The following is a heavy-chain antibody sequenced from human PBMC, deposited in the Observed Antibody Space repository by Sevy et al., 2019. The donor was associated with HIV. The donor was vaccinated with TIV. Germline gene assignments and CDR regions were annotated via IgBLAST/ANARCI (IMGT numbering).Heavy chain of an antibody. CDR1: HFTFSDAW. Sequence: GGSLRLSCAASHFTFSDAWMNWVRQAPGKGLEWVGRIKSKIDGGTTDFAAPVKGRFTVSRDDSKNTLYLQMNSLKTEDTALYYCTTSFLVSVTSYFDNWGQGTLVTVSS. V-gene: IGHV3-15*07. D-gene: IGHD1-26*01. CDR2: IKSKIDGGTT. CDR3: TTSFLVSVTSYFDN. J-gene: IGHJ4*02.